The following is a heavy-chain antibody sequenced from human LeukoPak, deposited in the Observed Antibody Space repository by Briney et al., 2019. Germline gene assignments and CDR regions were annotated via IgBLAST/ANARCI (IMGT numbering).Heavy chain of an antibody. D-gene: IGHD3-10*01. V-gene: IGHV3-23*01. CDR2: ISGSGGST. CDR1: GFTFSSYA. J-gene: IGHJ6*03. CDR3: AKAPRGGFGAYYMDV. Sequence: PGGSLRLSYAASGFTFSSYAMSWVRQAPGKGLEWVSAISGSGGSTYYADSVKGRFTISRDNSKNTLYLQMNSLRAEDTAVYYCAKAPRGGFGAYYMDVWGKGTTVTVSS.